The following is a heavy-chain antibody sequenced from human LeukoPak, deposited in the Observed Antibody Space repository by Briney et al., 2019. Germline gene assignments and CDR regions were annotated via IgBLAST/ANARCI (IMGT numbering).Heavy chain of an antibody. Sequence: PGGSLRLSCAASGFTFSSYAMHWVRQAPGKGLEWVAVISYDGSNKYYADSVKGRFTISRDNSKNTLYLQMNSLRAEDTAVYYCARDVVQRSDILTGPIDYWGQGTPVTVSS. V-gene: IGHV3-30-3*01. CDR1: GFTFSSYA. CDR3: ARDVVQRSDILTGPIDY. CDR2: ISYDGSNK. D-gene: IGHD3-9*01. J-gene: IGHJ4*02.